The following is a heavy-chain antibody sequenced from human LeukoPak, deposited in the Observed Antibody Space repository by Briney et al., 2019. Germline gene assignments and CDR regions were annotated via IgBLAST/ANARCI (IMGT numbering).Heavy chain of an antibody. CDR3: ARDTDYGAEPLDY. D-gene: IGHD4-17*01. Sequence: PGGSLRLSCEASGFTFSRYSMHWVRQAPGKGLVGVSRINSDGSGTHYTDVVKGRFTISRDNAKNTLYLQVNGLRAEDTAVYYCARDTDYGAEPLDYWGQGTLVTVSS. CDR1: GFTFSRYS. CDR2: INSDGSGT. V-gene: IGHV3-74*01. J-gene: IGHJ4*02.